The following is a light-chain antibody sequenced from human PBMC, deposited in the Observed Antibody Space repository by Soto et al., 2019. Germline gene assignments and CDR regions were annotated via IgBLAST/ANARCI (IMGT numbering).Light chain of an antibody. CDR1: SSDIGGYNY. J-gene: IGLJ2*01. Sequence: QSALTQPASVSGSPGQSITISCTGTSSDIGGYNYVSWYQQHPGKAPKLMISEVTNRPSGVSNRFSGSKSDNTASLTISGLQAEDEADYYCTSYTTSGHGVVFGGGTKLTVL. CDR2: EVT. V-gene: IGLV2-14*01. CDR3: TSYTTSGHGVV.